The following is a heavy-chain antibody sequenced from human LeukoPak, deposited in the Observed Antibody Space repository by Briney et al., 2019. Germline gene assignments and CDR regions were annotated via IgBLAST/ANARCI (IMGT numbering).Heavy chain of an antibody. Sequence: GTSVKVSCKASGFSFTNSAVQWVRQARGQGLEWIGWIVVGRGNTIYVQKFQERVTITRDMSTSTAYMELSSLRSEDTAVYYCAAGYIGGAMVTNAFDIWGQGTMVTVSS. CDR3: AAGYIGGAMVTNAFDI. J-gene: IGHJ3*02. CDR2: IVVGRGNT. CDR1: GFSFTNSA. V-gene: IGHV1-58*01. D-gene: IGHD5-18*01.